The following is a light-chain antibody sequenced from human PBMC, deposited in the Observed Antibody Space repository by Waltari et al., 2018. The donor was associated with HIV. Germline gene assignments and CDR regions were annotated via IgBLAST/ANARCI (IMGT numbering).Light chain of an antibody. J-gene: IGKJ1*01. Sequence: IQMTQSPSSLSASVGDRVTITCQASQDISNYLNWYQQKPGKAPKLLIDDASNLETGVPSRFSGSGSGTDFTFTISSLQPEDIATYYCQQYDNLLRTFGQGTKVEIK. CDR1: QDISNY. V-gene: IGKV1-33*01. CDR2: DAS. CDR3: QQYDNLLRT.